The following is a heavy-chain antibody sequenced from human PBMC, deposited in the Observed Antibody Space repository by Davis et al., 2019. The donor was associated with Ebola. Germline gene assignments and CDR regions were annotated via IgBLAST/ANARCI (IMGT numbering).Heavy chain of an antibody. Sequence: AASVKVSCKASGYTFSNYGFSWVRQAPGQGLEWMGWISAYNGNTRYAQNIQGRVIMTTDTSTDTAYMELRSLTSDDTAVYYCAREIFGHFDYWGQGTLVTVSS. V-gene: IGHV1-18*04. CDR1: GYTFSNYG. CDR2: ISAYNGNT. CDR3: AREIFGHFDY. J-gene: IGHJ4*02. D-gene: IGHD3-3*01.